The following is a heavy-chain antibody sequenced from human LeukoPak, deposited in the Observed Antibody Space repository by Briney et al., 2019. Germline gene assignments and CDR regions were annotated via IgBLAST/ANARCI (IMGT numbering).Heavy chain of an antibody. Sequence: SETLSLTCAVSGGSINSGGYSWSWIRQPPGKGLEWMGYIYHSGSTYYNPSLKSRVTISVDTSKNQFSLKLSSVTAAGTAVYYCARPYGDYQSYFDYWGQGTLVTVSS. CDR2: IYHSGST. J-gene: IGHJ4*02. CDR1: GGSINSGGYS. CDR3: ARPYGDYQSYFDY. V-gene: IGHV4-30-2*01. D-gene: IGHD4-17*01.